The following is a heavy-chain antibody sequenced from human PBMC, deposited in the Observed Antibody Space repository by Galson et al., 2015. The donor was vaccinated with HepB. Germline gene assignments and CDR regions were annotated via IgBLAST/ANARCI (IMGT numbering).Heavy chain of an antibody. J-gene: IGHJ4*02. D-gene: IGHD4-23*01. CDR3: AHTTVVTEGFDY. CDR2: IYWDDDK. V-gene: IGHV2-5*02. CDR1: GFSLSTSGVG. Sequence: PALVKPTQTLTLSCTFSGFSLSTSGVGVGWIRQPPGKALEWLALIYWDDDKRYSPSLKSRLTITKDTSKNQVVLTMTNMDPVDTATYYCAHTTVVTEGFDYWGQGTLVTVSS.